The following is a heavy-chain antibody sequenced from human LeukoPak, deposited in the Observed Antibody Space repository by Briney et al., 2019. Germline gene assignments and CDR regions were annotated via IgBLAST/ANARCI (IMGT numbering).Heavy chain of an antibody. CDR3: ARHRGSSSLFDY. CDR2: IYYSGST. D-gene: IGHD6-6*01. Sequence: SETLSLTCTVSGGSISSNDYYWDWIRQPPGMGLEYIGSIYYSGSTYYNPSLKSRVTISVDTSKNQFSLRLSSVTAADTAVYYCARHRGSSSLFDYWGQGTLVTVSS. V-gene: IGHV4-39*01. J-gene: IGHJ4*02. CDR1: GGSISSNDYY.